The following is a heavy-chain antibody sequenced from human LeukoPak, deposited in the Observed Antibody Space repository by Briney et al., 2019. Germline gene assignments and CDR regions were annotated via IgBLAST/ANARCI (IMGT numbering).Heavy chain of an antibody. CDR3: ATDLRMQWPAS. Sequence: ASVKVSCKGSGYTFTSYYMHWVRQAPGQGLEWMGIINPSGGSTSYAQKFQGRVTMTRDTSTSTVYMELSSLRSEDTAVYYCATDLRMQWPASWGQGTLVTVSS. J-gene: IGHJ5*02. V-gene: IGHV1-46*01. CDR2: INPSGGST. D-gene: IGHD6-19*01. CDR1: GYTFTSYY.